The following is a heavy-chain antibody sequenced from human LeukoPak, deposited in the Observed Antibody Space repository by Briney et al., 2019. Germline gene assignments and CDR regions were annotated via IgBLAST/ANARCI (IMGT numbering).Heavy chain of an antibody. J-gene: IGHJ6*03. CDR2: IRSKAYGGTT. D-gene: IGHD1-26*01. CDR3: TRGSGSYYYYYYMDV. Sequence: GGSLRLSCTASGFTFGDYAMSWVRQAPGKGLEWVGFIRSKAYGGTTEYAASVKGRFTISRDDSKSIAYLQMNSLKTEDTAVYYCTRGSGSYYYYYYMDVWGKGTTVTISS. V-gene: IGHV3-49*04. CDR1: GFTFGDYA.